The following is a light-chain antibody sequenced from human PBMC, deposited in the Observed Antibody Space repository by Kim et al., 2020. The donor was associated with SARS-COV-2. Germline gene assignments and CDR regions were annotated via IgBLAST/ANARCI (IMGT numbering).Light chain of an antibody. CDR3: QVWDSSTAV. V-gene: IGLV3-9*01. Sequence: LALVQTARIAWGGNNVGSKKVHWYQQRPGQAPVLVIYRDSNRPSGIPERFSGSNSGNTATLTISRAQAGDEADYYCQVWDSSTAVFGGGTQLTVL. CDR1: NVGSKK. CDR2: RDS. J-gene: IGLJ3*02.